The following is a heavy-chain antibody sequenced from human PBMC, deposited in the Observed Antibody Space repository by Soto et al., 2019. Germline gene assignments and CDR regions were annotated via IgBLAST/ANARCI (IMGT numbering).Heavy chain of an antibody. Sequence: PGESLKISCKGSGYSFTSYWIGWVRQMPGKGLEWMGIIYPGDSDTRYSPSFQGQVTISADKSISTAYLQWSSLKASDTAMYHCARHWRYEGYYMAVWGKGTTVTVSS. J-gene: IGHJ6*03. CDR3: ARHWRYEGYYMAV. V-gene: IGHV5-51*01. CDR2: IYPGDSDT. CDR1: GYSFTSYW. D-gene: IGHD3-3*01.